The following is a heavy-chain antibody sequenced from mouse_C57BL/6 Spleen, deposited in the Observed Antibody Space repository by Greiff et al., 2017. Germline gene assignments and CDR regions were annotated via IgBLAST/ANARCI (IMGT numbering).Heavy chain of an antibody. J-gene: IGHJ2*01. D-gene: IGHD2-2*01. V-gene: IGHV1-19*01. Sequence: VQLKESGPVLVKPGASVKMSCKASGYTFTDYYMNWVKQSHGKSLEWIGVINPYNGGTSYNQKFKGKATLTVDKSSSTAYMELNSLTSEDSAVYYCARGVKGVYYFDYWGQGTTLTVSS. CDR1: GYTFTDYY. CDR2: INPYNGGT. CDR3: ARGVKGVYYFDY.